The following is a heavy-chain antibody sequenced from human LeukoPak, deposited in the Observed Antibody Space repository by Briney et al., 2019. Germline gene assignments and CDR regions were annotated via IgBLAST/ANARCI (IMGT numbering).Heavy chain of an antibody. D-gene: IGHD6-13*01. CDR2: ISYDGSNK. J-gene: IGHJ4*02. CDR3: AGSSSWYGDY. V-gene: IGHV3-30*04. CDR1: GFTFSSYA. Sequence: SGGSLRLSCAASGFTFSSYAMHWVRQAPGKGLEWVAVISYDGSNKYYADSVKGRFTISRDNSKNTLYLQMNSLRAEDTAVYYCAGSSSWYGDYWGQGTLVTVSS.